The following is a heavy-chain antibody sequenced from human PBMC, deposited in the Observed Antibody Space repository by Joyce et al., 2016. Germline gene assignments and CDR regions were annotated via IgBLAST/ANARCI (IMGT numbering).Heavy chain of an antibody. CDR1: GFSFSSYA. V-gene: IGHV3-23*01. D-gene: IGHD2-2*01. Sequence: EVQLLESGGGLVQPGGSLRLSCAASGFSFSSYAMSWVRQAPGQGVEWVSTISGGSGTTYHADSVKGRFTISRDSSKNTLYLQVNSLRAEDTALYYCAKGRGSDTSCYDYWGQGTLVTVSS. J-gene: IGHJ4*02. CDR3: AKGRGSDTSCYDY. CDR2: ISGGSGTT.